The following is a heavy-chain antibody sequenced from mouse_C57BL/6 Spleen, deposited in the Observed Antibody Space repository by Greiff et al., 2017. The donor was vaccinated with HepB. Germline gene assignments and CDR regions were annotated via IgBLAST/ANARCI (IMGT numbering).Heavy chain of an antibody. V-gene: IGHV1-64*01. CDR2: IHPNSGST. Sequence: QVQLQQPGAELVKPGASVKLSCKASGYTFTSYWMHWVKQRPGQGLEWIGMIHPNSGSTNYNEKFKSKATLTVDKSSSTAYMQLSSLTSEDSAVYYWARERQGYDYGPAWFAYWGKGTLVTVSA. CDR1: GYTFTSYW. D-gene: IGHD2-4*01. CDR3: ARERQGYDYGPAWFAY. J-gene: IGHJ3*01.